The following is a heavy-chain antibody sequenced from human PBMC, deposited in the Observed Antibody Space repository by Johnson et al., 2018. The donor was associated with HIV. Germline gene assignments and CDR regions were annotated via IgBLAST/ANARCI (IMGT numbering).Heavy chain of an antibody. V-gene: IGHV3-48*04. Sequence: VQLVESGGGVVQPGGSLRLSCAASGFTFSSYGMHWVRQAPGKGLEWVSHISSSGSPINYADSVKGRFSISRDSAKNTLYLKMNSLSAEDTAVYYCAREGITMIVVVIKGAFDIWGQGTMVTVSS. D-gene: IGHD3-22*01. CDR2: ISSSGSPI. CDR1: GFTFSSYG. CDR3: AREGITMIVVVIKGAFDI. J-gene: IGHJ3*02.